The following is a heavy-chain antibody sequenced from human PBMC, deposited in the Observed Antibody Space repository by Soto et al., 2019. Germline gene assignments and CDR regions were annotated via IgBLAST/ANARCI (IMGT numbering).Heavy chain of an antibody. J-gene: IGHJ5*02. CDR1: GGSINTFY. V-gene: IGHV4-4*07. Sequence: SETLSLTCTVSGGSINTFYWSWVRQPAGKGLEWIGRIYATGTTDYNPSLKSRVMMSVDTSKKQFSLKLRSVTAADTAVYYCVRDGTKTLRDWFDPWGQGISVTVSS. D-gene: IGHD1-1*01. CDR2: IYATGTT. CDR3: VRDGTKTLRDWFDP.